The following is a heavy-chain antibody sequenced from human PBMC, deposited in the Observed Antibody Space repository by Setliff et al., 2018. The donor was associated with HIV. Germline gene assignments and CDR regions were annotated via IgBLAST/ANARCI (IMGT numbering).Heavy chain of an antibody. D-gene: IGHD6-13*01. CDR2: ISGHTINV. V-gene: IGHV3-23*01. CDR3: AKRLAGSNTWYHFDT. Sequence: PVGSLRLSCAASGFDFSSHAMSWVRQAPGKGLEWLSVISGHTINVYYADSVKGRLTISRDNSKNTLYLQLNSLSAEDTAIYYCAKRLAGSNTWYHFDTWGQGTLVTVSS. CDR1: GFDFSSHA. J-gene: IGHJ4*02.